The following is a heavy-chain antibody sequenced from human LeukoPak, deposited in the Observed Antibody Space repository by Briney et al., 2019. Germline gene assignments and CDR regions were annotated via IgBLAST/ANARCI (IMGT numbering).Heavy chain of an antibody. CDR2: ISYDGSNK. D-gene: IGHD1-26*01. V-gene: IGHV3-30*04. J-gene: IGHJ3*02. CDR3: AREDLVGAPLDI. Sequence: PGRSLRLSCAASGFTFSSYAMHWVRHAPGKGLEWVAVISYDGSNKYYADSVKGRFTISRDNSKNTLYLQMNSLRAEDTAVYYCAREDLVGAPLDIWGQGTMVTVSS. CDR1: GFTFSSYA.